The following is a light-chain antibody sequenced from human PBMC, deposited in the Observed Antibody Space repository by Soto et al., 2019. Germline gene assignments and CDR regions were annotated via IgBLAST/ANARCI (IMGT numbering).Light chain of an antibody. J-gene: IGKJ2*01. CDR2: EVS. CDR1: QSLLHSDGKTY. CDR3: MQSVDLYT. Sequence: DIVMTQTPLSLSITPGQPASISCKSSQSLLHSDGKTYLYWYLQKPGQSPQLLIYEVSNRISGXPXLFSGSGSGTDFTLYISRVEAEDVGVYYCMQSVDLYTFGQGTKLEIK. V-gene: IGKV2D-29*02.